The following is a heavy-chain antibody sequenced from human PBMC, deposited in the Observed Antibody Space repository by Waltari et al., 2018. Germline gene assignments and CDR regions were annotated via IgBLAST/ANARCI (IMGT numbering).Heavy chain of an antibody. D-gene: IGHD3-10*02. V-gene: IGHV3-30*02. Sequence: QVQLVESGGGVVQPGGSLRLSCAASGFTFSSYGMHWVRQAPGKGLEWVAFIRYDGSNKYYADSVKGRFTISRDNSKNTLYLQMNSLRAEDTAVYYCAKIRLFGGIQNYMDVWGKGTTVTISS. CDR2: IRYDGSNK. CDR3: AKIRLFGGIQNYMDV. CDR1: GFTFSSYG. J-gene: IGHJ6*03.